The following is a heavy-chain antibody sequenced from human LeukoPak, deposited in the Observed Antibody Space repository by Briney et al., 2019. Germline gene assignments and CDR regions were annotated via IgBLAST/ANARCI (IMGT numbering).Heavy chain of an antibody. CDR2: VYYSGTT. J-gene: IGHJ4*02. D-gene: IGHD3-22*01. V-gene: IGHV4-59*01. CDR1: GGSISSYY. CDR3: AGPHLDRSGYYYALNY. Sequence: MPSETLSLTCTVSGGSISSYYWSWNRQSPGKGLEWIGCVYYSGTTNYKPSLKSRVTISIDRSKNQFSLKLSSVTAADTAVYYCAGPHLDRSGYYYALNYWGQGTLVTVSS.